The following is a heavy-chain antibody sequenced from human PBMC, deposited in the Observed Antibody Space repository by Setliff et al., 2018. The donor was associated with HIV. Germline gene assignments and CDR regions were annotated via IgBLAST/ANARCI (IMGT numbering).Heavy chain of an antibody. CDR3: ARGAGNPHWYYDTWSGPSSGYFQH. D-gene: IGHD3-3*01. CDR1: GGAPRGTSSRYG. CDR2: IIPNSGGT. J-gene: IGHJ1*01. V-gene: IGHV1-2*02. Sequence: ASVKVSCKASGGAPRGTSSRYGITWVRQAPGQGLEWMGGIIPNSGGTNYAQKFQGRVTMTRDTSISTAYLDLSRLRSDDTAVYYCARGAGNPHWYYDTWSGPSSGYFQHWGQGTLVTVSS.